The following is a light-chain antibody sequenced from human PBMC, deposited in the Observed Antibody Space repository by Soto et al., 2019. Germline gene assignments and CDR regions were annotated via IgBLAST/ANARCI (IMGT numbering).Light chain of an antibody. CDR3: NSYTSTTTLEV. V-gene: IGLV2-14*01. CDR1: SSDVGAYDS. Sequence: QSALTQPAPVSGSRGHSITMSCTGTSSDVGAYDSVSWYQQHPGKAPKLLIYEVSNRPSGVSNRFSGSKSGSTASLTISGLQAEGEADYYCNSYTSTTTLEVFGGGTKVTVL. CDR2: EVS. J-gene: IGLJ3*02.